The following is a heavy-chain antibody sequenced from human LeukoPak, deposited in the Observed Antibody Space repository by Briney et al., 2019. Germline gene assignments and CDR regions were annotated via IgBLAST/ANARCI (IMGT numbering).Heavy chain of an antibody. CDR2: IYYSGST. CDR3: ARDAAMVDREAFDY. D-gene: IGHD5-18*01. CDR1: GGSISSSSYY. V-gene: IGHV4-39*02. J-gene: IGHJ4*02. Sequence: PSETLSLTCTVSGGSISSSSYYWGWIRQPPGKGLEWIGSIYYSGSTYYNPSLKSRVTISVDTSKNQFSLKLSSVTAADTAVYYCARDAAMVDREAFDYWGQGTLVTVSS.